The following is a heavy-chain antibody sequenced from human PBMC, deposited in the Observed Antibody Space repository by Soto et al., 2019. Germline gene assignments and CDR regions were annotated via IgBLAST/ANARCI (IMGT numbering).Heavy chain of an antibody. V-gene: IGHV3-30*18. CDR3: AKQRIQLWLYGMDV. J-gene: IGHJ6*02. CDR2: ISYDGSNK. D-gene: IGHD5-18*01. Sequence: PGGSLRLSCAASGFTFSSYGMHWVRQAPGKGLEWVAVISYDGSNKYYADSVKGRFTISRDNSKNTLYLQMNSLRAEDTAVYYCAKQRIQLWLYGMDVWGQGTTVTVSS. CDR1: GFTFSSYG.